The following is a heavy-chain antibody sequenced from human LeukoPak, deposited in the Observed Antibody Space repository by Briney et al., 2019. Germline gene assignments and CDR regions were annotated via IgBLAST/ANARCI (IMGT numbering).Heavy chain of an antibody. CDR1: GGSISSYY. V-gene: IGHV4-59*08. Sequence: PSETLSLTCTVSGGSISSYYWSWIRQPPGKGLEWIGYIYYSGSTNYNPSLKSRVTISVDTSKNQFSLKLSSVTAADTAVYYCARQGRSVVTRFWFDPWGQGTLVTVSS. CDR3: ARQGRSVVTRFWFDP. CDR2: IYYSGST. J-gene: IGHJ5*02. D-gene: IGHD4-23*01.